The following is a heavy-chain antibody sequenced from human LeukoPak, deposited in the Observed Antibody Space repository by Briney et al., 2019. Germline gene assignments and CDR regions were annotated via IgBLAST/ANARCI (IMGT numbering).Heavy chain of an antibody. D-gene: IGHD5-24*01. V-gene: IGHV4-39*01. J-gene: IGHJ4*02. CDR1: GGSISSGSYY. CDR2: IYYSGST. CDR3: AKTGDGYYNFDY. Sequence: SETLSLTCTVSGGSISSGSYYWGWIRQPPGKGLEWIASIYYSGSTYYNPSLKSRVTISVDTSKNQFSLKLSSVTAADTAVYYCAKTGDGYYNFDYWGQGTLVTVSS.